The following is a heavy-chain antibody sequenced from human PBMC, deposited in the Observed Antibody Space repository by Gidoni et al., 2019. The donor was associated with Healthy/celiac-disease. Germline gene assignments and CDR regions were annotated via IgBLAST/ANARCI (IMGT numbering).Heavy chain of an antibody. V-gene: IGHV1-2*04. Sequence: QVQLVQSGAEVKKPGASVKVSCKASGYTFTGYYMHWVRQAPGQGLEWMGWINPNSGGTNYAQKFQGWVTMTRDTSISTAYMELSRLRSDDTAVYYCAREDIPATVRGYGMDVWGQGTTVTVSS. D-gene: IGHD2-2*01. J-gene: IGHJ6*02. CDR3: AREDIPATVRGYGMDV. CDR2: INPNSGGT. CDR1: GYTFTGYY.